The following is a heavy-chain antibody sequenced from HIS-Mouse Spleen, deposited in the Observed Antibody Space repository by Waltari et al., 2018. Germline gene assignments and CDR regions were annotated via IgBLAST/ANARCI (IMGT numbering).Heavy chain of an antibody. D-gene: IGHD6-13*01. Sequence: QVQLVQSGAEVKKPVASVKVSCKASGYTFTGYYMHWVRQAPGQWLEWMGWTNPNSGGTNYAQKLQGRGTSTRDTSISTAYMELSRLRSDDTAVYYCARVDSSSWAYYFDYWGQGTLVTVSS. V-gene: IGHV1-2*01. CDR3: ARVDSSSWAYYFDY. CDR2: TNPNSGGT. J-gene: IGHJ4*02. CDR1: GYTFTGYY.